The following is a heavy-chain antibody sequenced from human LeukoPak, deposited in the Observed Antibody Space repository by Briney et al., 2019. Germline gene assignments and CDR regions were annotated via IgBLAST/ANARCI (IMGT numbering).Heavy chain of an antibody. CDR1: GFTFNTYA. J-gene: IGHJ2*01. D-gene: IGHD3-10*02. CDR2: ISGGDVTT. Sequence: GGSLRLSCAASGFTFNTYAMSWVRQAPGKGLERVSSISGGDVTTSYADSVKGQFTISRDNSKNTLYQDMDSLRAEDTAVYYCAKPSGRVRGWYFDLWGRGALVTVSS. V-gene: IGHV3-23*01. CDR3: AKPSGRVRGWYFDL.